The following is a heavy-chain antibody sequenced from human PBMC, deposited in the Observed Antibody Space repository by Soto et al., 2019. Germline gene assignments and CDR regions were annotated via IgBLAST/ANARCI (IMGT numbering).Heavy chain of an antibody. V-gene: IGHV3-49*03. CDR1: GFTFGDYA. D-gene: IGHD1-1*01. J-gene: IGHJ6*03. Sequence: GGSLRLSCTASGFTFGDYAMSWFRQAPGKGLEWVGFIRSKAYGGTTEYAASVKGRFTISRDDSKSIAYLQMNSLKTEDTAVYYCTRDRPTAVKRTDYYYYYMDVWGKGTTVTVSS. CDR2: IRSKAYGGTT. CDR3: TRDRPTAVKRTDYYYYYMDV.